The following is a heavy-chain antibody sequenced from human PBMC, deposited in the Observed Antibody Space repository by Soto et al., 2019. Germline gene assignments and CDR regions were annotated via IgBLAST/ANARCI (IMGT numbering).Heavy chain of an antibody. J-gene: IGHJ4*02. D-gene: IGHD3-3*01. CDR3: ASETHSFGPD. CDR1: GFTFRNYF. CDR2: ISHGSSSM. V-gene: IGHV3-21*06. Sequence: GGSLRLSCAASGFTFRNYFMNWVRQAPGKGLEWVAAISHGSSSMYYADSVKGRFTISRDDAKNALFLQMNGLRADDTAVYSCASETHSFGPDWGQGTLVTVSS.